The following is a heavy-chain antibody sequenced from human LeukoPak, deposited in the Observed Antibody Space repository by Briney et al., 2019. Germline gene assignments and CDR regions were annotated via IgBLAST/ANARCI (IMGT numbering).Heavy chain of an antibody. CDR2: IDKDAIEK. CDR1: GFTFSNYW. D-gene: IGHD4/OR15-4a*01. CDR3: ARGGLSYGFDV. V-gene: IGHV3-7*01. Sequence: GGSLRLSCAASGFTFSNYWMHWVRQAPGKGLEWVANIDKDAIEKYYVDSVKGRFTISRDNAKNSLRLEMNSLGVEDTAVYYCARGGLSYGFDVWGPGTMVTVSS. J-gene: IGHJ3*01.